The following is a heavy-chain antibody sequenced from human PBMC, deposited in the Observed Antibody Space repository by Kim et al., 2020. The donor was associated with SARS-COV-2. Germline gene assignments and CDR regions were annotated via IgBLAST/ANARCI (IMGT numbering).Heavy chain of an antibody. J-gene: IGHJ5*01. CDR3: AKREYDNGDTWFDS. Sequence: GESLKISCEASGYNFANYWIAWVRQMPGKGLEWMGSIYPGDTHTIYSPSFRGQITISVVRSIRTTYLEWSSLKASDTAIYYCAKREYDNGDTWFDSWGQGTLVTVSS. CDR1: GYNFANYW. V-gene: IGHV5-51*01. CDR2: IYPGDTHT. D-gene: IGHD1-1*01.